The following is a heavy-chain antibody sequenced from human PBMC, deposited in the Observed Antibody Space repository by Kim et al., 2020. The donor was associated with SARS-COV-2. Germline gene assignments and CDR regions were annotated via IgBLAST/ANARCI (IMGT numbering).Heavy chain of an antibody. CDR2: IYYSGST. CDR1: GGSISSYY. J-gene: IGHJ5*02. V-gene: IGHV4-59*01. D-gene: IGHD3-22*01. CDR3: ARDGAIYDSSDSWFDP. Sequence: SETLSLTCTVSGGSISSYYWSWIQQPPGKGLEWIGYIYYSGSTNYNPSLKSRVTISVDTSKNQFSLKLSSVTAADTAVYYCARDGAIYDSSDSWFDPWGQGTLVTVSS.